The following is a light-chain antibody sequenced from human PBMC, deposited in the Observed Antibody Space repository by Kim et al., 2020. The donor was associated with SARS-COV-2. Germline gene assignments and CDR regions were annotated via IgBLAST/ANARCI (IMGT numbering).Light chain of an antibody. CDR2: DAS. Sequence: EIVLTQSPATLSLSPGERATLSRRASQTISTYLAWYQQKPGQAPRLLVYDASKRATDIPARFSGSGSGTDFTLTISSLEPEDFGVYYCQQRFNLISFGQGTRLEIK. CDR1: QTISTY. CDR3: QQRFNLIS. J-gene: IGKJ5*01. V-gene: IGKV3-11*01.